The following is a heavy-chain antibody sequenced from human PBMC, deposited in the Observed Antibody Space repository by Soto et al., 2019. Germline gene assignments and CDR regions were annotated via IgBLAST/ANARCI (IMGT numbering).Heavy chain of an antibody. V-gene: IGHV3-15*01. Sequence: EVQLVESGGGLVKPGGSLRLSCAASGFTFTDAWIYWVRQAPGKGLEWVGRIKSKTDGGTTDHAAPVKGRFAISRDDSQNTVYLQMNSLKSEDSAVYYCIYYDHSGTYFLVVYWGQGTLVTVSS. CDR1: GFTFTDAW. D-gene: IGHD3-22*01. J-gene: IGHJ4*02. CDR2: IKSKTDGGTT. CDR3: IYYDHSGTYFLVVY.